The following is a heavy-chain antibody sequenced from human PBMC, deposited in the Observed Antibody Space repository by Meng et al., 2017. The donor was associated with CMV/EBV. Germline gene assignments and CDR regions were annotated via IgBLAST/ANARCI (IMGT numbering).Heavy chain of an antibody. Sequence: ASVKVSCKASGYIFTSYVISWVRQAPGQGLEWMGWISAYNGNTNYAQKLQGRVTMTTDTSTSTVYMELRSLRSDDTAVYYCARDKGDYYDSSGYSLGSHHGPLDYWGQGTLVTVSS. D-gene: IGHD3-22*01. V-gene: IGHV1-18*01. J-gene: IGHJ4*02. CDR1: GYIFTSYV. CDR2: ISAYNGNT. CDR3: ARDKGDYYDSSGYSLGSHHGPLDY.